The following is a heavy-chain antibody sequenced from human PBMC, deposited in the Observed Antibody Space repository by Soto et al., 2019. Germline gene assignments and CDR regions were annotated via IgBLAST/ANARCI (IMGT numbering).Heavy chain of an antibody. CDR1: GGSFSGYY. CDR3: ARDKSTGLFDH. CDR2: INHSGST. Sequence: SETLSLTCAVYGGSFSGYYWTWIRQPPGTGLEWIGEINHSGSTNYNPSLKSRVTISVDTSKNQFSLKLTSVTAADTAVYYCARDKSTGLFDHWGQGTLATVSS. D-gene: IGHD2-8*02. V-gene: IGHV4-34*01. J-gene: IGHJ4*02.